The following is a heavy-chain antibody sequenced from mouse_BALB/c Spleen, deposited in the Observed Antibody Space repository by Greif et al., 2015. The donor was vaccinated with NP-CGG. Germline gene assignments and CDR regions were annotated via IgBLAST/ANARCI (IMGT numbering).Heavy chain of an antibody. CDR2: IDPANGNT. J-gene: IGHJ2*01. D-gene: IGHD1-1*02. CDR3: ANPLYG. CDR1: GFNIKDTY. V-gene: IGHV14-3*02. Sequence: VQLKQSGAELVKPGASVKLSCTASGFNIKDTYMHWVKQRPEQGLEWIGRIDPANGNTKYDPKFQGKATITADTSSNTASLQLSSLTSEDTAVYYCANPLYGWGQGTTLTVSS.